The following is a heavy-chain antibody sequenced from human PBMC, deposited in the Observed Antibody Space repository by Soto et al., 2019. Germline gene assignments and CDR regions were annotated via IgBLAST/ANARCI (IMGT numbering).Heavy chain of an antibody. CDR2: TYYRSKWYN. D-gene: IGHD6-25*01. V-gene: IGHV6-1*01. Sequence: SQTLSLTCAISGDSVSSNSAAWNWIRQSPSRGLEWLGRTYYRSKWYNDYAVSVKSPITINPDTSKNQFSLQLNSVTPEDTAVYYCARESNTLLAGPLYNWFDPWGQGTLVTVS. J-gene: IGHJ5*02. CDR3: ARESNTLLAGPLYNWFDP. CDR1: GDSVSSNSAA.